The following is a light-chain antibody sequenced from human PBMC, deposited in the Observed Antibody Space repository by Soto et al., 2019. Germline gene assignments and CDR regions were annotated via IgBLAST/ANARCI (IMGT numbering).Light chain of an antibody. CDR2: AAS. J-gene: IGKJ1*01. V-gene: IGKV3-20*01. CDR1: QTLTNTY. Sequence: EIVLTQSPGTLSLSPGERATLSCRASQTLTNTYLAWYQQNPCQAPRLLIFAASTRATGIPDRFSGSGSGTDFTLTISSLEPEDFAVYCCQLYGVSPKTFGQGTNVEVK. CDR3: QLYGVSPKT.